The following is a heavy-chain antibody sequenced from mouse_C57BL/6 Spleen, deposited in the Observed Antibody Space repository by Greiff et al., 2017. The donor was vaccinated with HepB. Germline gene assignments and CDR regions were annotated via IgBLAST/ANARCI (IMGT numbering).Heavy chain of an antibody. J-gene: IGHJ2*01. Sequence: VQLQQSGAELMKPGASVKLSCKATGYTFTGYWIEWVKQRPGHGLEWIGEILPGSSSTNYNEKFKGKATFTADTSSNTAYLQLSSLTTEDSAIYYGASRDPLTGPYYFDYWGQGTTLTVSS. CDR3: ASRDPLTGPYYFDY. V-gene: IGHV1-9*01. CDR2: ILPGSSST. CDR1: GYTFTGYW. D-gene: IGHD4-1*01.